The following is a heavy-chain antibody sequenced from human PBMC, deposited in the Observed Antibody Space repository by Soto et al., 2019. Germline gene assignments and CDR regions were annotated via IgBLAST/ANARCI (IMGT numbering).Heavy chain of an antibody. J-gene: IGHJ4*02. V-gene: IGHV3-23*01. CDR2: ITGSSETT. CDR3: ARDCARTSCSVWKL. Sequence: GALRLSCAASGFTFSNYAMTWVRQAPGKGLEWVSGITGSSETTYYADSVKGRFTISRDNSKNTVSLQMNGLRAEDSAVYYCARDCARTSCSVWKLWGQGTLVTVSS. CDR1: GFTFSNYA. D-gene: IGHD2-2*01.